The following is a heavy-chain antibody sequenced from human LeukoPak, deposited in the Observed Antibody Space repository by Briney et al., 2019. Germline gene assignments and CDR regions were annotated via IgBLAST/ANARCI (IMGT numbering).Heavy chain of an antibody. V-gene: IGHV3-7*05. Sequence: PGGSLRLSCAASGFSFSSTWMSWVRQAPGKGLEWVANIKEDGSAKYYVDSVKGRFTISRDNSKSTLYLQMNSLRPEDTAVYYCALRNYFDSSGLDYWGQGTQVTVSS. J-gene: IGHJ4*02. CDR3: ALRNYFDSSGLDY. D-gene: IGHD3-22*01. CDR1: GFSFSSTW. CDR2: IKEDGSAK.